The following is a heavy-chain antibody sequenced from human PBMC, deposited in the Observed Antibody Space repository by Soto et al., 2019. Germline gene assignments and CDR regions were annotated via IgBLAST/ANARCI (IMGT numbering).Heavy chain of an antibody. CDR1: GFNFNTYW. V-gene: IGHV3-7*03. J-gene: IGHJ6*02. D-gene: IGHD4-17*01. CDR2: IDTDESRK. Sequence: GGSLRLSCAASGFNFNTYWMYWVRQAPGKGREWLANIDTDESRKNYVDSVKGRCIISRDNAKNALFLQMNSLTADDTAVYYCGRVPLDGNYANGVDVWGQGTTVTVSS. CDR3: GRVPLDGNYANGVDV.